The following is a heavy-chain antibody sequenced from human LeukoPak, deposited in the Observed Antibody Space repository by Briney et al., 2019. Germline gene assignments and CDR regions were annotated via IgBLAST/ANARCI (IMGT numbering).Heavy chain of an antibody. CDR2: IIPIFGTA. CDR3: ARDFQGATIPPWFDP. Sequence: ASVKVSFKASVGTFSSYAISWVRQPPAQGLEWMGRIIPIFGTANYAQKCQGRVTITTDESTSTGYVELSSLRSEDTAVDYCARDFQGATIPPWFDPWGQGTLVTVSS. V-gene: IGHV1-69*05. J-gene: IGHJ5*02. D-gene: IGHD5-12*01. CDR1: VGTFSSYA.